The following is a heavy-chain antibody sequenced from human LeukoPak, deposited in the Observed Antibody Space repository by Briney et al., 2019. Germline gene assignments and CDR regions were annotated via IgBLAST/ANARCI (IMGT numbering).Heavy chain of an antibody. CDR3: AKDIVLMVYPNWFDP. J-gene: IGHJ5*02. D-gene: IGHD2-8*01. V-gene: IGHV3-23*01. CDR2: ISGRGGTT. Sequence: GGSLRLSCAASGFSSSSYAMSWVRQAPGKGLEWVSSISGRGGTTYYADSVKGRFTISRDNSKNTLYLQMNSLRAEDTAAYYCAKDIVLMVYPNWFDPWGQGTLVTVSS. CDR1: GFSSSSYA.